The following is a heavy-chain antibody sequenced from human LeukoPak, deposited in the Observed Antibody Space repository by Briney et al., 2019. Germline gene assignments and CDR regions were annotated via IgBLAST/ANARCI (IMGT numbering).Heavy chain of an antibody. CDR2: ISSSSSYI. CDR3: ARDGSGSSWYEFDY. J-gene: IGHJ4*02. CDR1: GFTFSSYI. V-gene: IGHV3-21*01. D-gene: IGHD6-13*01. Sequence: PGGSLRLSCAASGFTFSSYIMNWVRQAPGKGLEWVSSISSSSSYIYYADSVKGRFAISRDNAKNSLYLQMNSLRAEDTAVYYCARDGSGSSWYEFDYWGQGTLVTVSS.